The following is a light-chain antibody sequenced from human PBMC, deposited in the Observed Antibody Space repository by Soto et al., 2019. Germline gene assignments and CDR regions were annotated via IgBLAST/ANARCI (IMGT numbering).Light chain of an antibody. CDR3: QQSYSTPMYT. V-gene: IGKV1-39*01. Sequence: DIQMTQSPSSLSASVGDRVTITCRASQSISSYLNWYQQKPGKAPKLLIYAASSLQSGVPSRFSGSGSGTDFTLTISSLQPEYFANYYCQQSYSTPMYTFGQGTKLEIK. CDR1: QSISSY. CDR2: AAS. J-gene: IGKJ2*01.